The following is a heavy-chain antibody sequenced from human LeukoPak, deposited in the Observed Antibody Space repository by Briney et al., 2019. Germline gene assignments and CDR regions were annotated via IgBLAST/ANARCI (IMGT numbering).Heavy chain of an antibody. CDR3: ATDLPPTPITIFGVVRY. J-gene: IGHJ4*02. CDR2: ISAYNGNT. Sequence: ASVKVSCKASGYTFTSYGISWVRQAPGQGLEWMGWISAYNGNTNYAQKLQGRVTMTEDTSTDTAYMELSSLRSEDTAVYYCATDLPPTPITIFGVVRYWGQGTLVTVSS. CDR1: GYTFTSYG. D-gene: IGHD3-3*01. V-gene: IGHV1-18*01.